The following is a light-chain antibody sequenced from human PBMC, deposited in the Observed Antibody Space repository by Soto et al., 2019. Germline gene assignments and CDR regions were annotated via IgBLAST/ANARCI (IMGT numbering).Light chain of an antibody. V-gene: IGKV3-20*01. J-gene: IGKJ1*01. Sequence: EFVLTQSPGTLSLSPGERATLSCRASQSLTNSFIAWYQQRPGQAPRLLIYDTSSRASGIPDRFSGSGSGTDFTLTITRLEPEDFAVYYCHQYGISPPRTFGQGTKVDIK. CDR1: QSLTNSF. CDR2: DTS. CDR3: HQYGISPPRT.